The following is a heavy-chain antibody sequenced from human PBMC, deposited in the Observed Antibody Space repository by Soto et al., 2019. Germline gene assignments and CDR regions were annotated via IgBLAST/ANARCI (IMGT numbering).Heavy chain of an antibody. CDR3: TSDLYCGGDCVYFVS. V-gene: IGHV3-15*01. CDR2: IKSKTDGGTT. D-gene: IGHD2-21*02. CDR1: GFSIRDHN. Sequence: PGGSLRLSCAASGFSIRDHNMDWVRQAPGKGLEWVGRIKSKTDGGTTDYAAPVKGRFTISRDDSKNTLYLQMNSLKTEDTAVYYCTSDLYCGGDCVYFVSWGQGTLVTVSS. J-gene: IGHJ4*02.